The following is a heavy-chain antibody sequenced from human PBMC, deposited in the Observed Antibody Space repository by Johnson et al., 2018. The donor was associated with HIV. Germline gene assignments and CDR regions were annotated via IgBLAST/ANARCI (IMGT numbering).Heavy chain of an antibody. CDR3: EREIRLNPPRDAFVI. CDR2: IWFDGSNE. CDR1: GFTFSSYG. V-gene: IGHV3-33*01. Sequence: VQLLESGGGVVQPGGSLRLSCAASGFTFSSYGMHWVRQAPGKGLEWVAVIWFDGSNEYYADSVKGRFTISRDNSKNTLYLQMNSLRAEDTGMYYCEREIRLNPPRDAFVIWGHGTMVIVSS. J-gene: IGHJ3*02.